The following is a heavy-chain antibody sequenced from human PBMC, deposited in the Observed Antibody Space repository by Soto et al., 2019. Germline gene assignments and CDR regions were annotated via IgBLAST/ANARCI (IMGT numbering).Heavy chain of an antibody. CDR3: ARAPGAATSYYYYGMDV. Sequence: PVGSLRLSCAASGFTFSSYAMHWVRQAPGKGLEWVAVISYDGSNKYYADSVKGRFTISRDNSKNTLYLQMNSLRAEDTAVYYCARAPGAATSYYYYGMDVWGQGTTVTVSS. V-gene: IGHV3-30-3*01. D-gene: IGHD2-15*01. CDR1: GFTFSSYA. J-gene: IGHJ6*02. CDR2: ISYDGSNK.